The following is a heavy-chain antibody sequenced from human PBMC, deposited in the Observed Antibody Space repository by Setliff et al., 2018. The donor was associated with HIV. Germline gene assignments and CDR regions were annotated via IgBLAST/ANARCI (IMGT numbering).Heavy chain of an antibody. J-gene: IGHJ5*02. Sequence: SETLSLTCSVSGGSISSYYWSWIRQPPGKGLEWNGDIYYSGMTNYNPSLQSRVTISLETSKNQFSLKVNSVSAADTAVYYCGRDGRYSFGYNWYDPWGQGTLVTVSS. D-gene: IGHD5-18*01. CDR2: IYYSGMT. V-gene: IGHV4-59*01. CDR1: GGSISSYY. CDR3: GRDGRYSFGYNWYDP.